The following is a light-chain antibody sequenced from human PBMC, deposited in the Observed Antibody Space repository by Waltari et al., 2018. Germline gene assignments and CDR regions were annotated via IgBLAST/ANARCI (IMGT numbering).Light chain of an antibody. J-gene: IGLJ2*01. CDR3: CSYAGSSTFG. Sequence: QSALTQPASVSGSPGQSITISCTGTSSDVGGYNYVSWYQQHPGKAPKLMIYDVSKRPSGVSKRFSGSKSGNTASLTISGLQAEDEADYYCCSYAGSSTFGFGGGTKLTVL. CDR2: DVS. V-gene: IGLV2-23*02. CDR1: SSDVGGYNY.